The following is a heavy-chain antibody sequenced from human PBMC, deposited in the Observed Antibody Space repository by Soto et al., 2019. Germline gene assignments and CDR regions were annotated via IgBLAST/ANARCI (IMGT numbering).Heavy chain of an antibody. CDR2: ISWHSANI. CDR3: AKAAVGSPYFYYMDV. D-gene: IGHD3-10*01. Sequence: DVQLVESGGGLVQPGRSLRLSCAASGFAFNDYAMHWVRQAPGKGLEWVAGISWHSANIAYADSVKGRFTISRDNAKNSLYLQMNSLRSEDTALYFCAKAAVGSPYFYYMDVWGKGTAVTVSS. V-gene: IGHV3-9*01. J-gene: IGHJ6*03. CDR1: GFAFNDYA.